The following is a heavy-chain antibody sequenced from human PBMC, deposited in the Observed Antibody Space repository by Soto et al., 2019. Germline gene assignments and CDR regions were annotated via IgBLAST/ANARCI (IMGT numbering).Heavy chain of an antibody. D-gene: IGHD2-2*01. CDR3: ARDLEPAAWGYYYGMDV. J-gene: IGHJ6*02. Sequence: ASVKVSCKASGYTFTNYAMHWVRQAPGQRLEWMGWINAGNGNTKYSQKFQGRVTMTRDTSISTAYMELSRLRSDDTAVYYCARDLEPAAWGYYYGMDVWGQGTTVTVSS. CDR2: INAGNGNT. V-gene: IGHV1-3*01. CDR1: GYTFTNYA.